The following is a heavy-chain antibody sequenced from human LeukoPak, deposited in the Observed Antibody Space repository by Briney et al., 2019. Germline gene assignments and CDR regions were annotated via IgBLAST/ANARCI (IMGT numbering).Heavy chain of an antibody. CDR1: GGTFSSYA. V-gene: IGHV1-69*13. CDR3: ARIRSLGYSYGYPPFSPFDY. Sequence: GASVKVSCKASGGTFSSYAMSWVRQAPGQGLEWMGVIIPIFGTANYAQKFQGRVTITADESTSTAYMELSSLRSEDTAVYYCARIRSLGYSYGYPPFSPFDYWGQGTLVTVSS. J-gene: IGHJ4*02. CDR2: IIPIFGTA. D-gene: IGHD5-18*01.